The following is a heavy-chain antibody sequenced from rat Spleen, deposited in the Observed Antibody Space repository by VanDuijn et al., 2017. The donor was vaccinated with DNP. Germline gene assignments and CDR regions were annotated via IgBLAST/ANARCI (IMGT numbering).Heavy chain of an antibody. CDR2: ISYDGGST. CDR1: GFTFSDYY. Sequence: EVQLVESGGGLVQPGRSLKLSCAASGFTFSDYYMAWVRQAPTRGLEWVAYISYDGGSTYYGDSVKGRFTISRDNAKSTLYLQMNSLRSEDMATYYCARLDYYAMDAWGQGTSVTVSS. J-gene: IGHJ4*01. CDR3: ARLDYYAMDA. V-gene: IGHV5-22*01.